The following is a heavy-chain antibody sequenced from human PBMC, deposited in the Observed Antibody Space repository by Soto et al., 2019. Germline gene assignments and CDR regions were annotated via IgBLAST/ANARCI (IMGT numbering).Heavy chain of an antibody. CDR2: ISAHNGNT. CDR1: GYAFTTYG. CDR3: SRARYGDY. J-gene: IGHJ4*02. D-gene: IGHD1-1*01. Sequence: QVHLVQSGAEVKKPGASVKVSCQGSGYAFTTYGITWVRQAPGQGLEWMGWISAHNGNTNYAQKLQGRVTVTRVTSTSTAYMELRCLRYDDTAVYYCSRARYGDYWGQGALVTVSS. V-gene: IGHV1-18*01.